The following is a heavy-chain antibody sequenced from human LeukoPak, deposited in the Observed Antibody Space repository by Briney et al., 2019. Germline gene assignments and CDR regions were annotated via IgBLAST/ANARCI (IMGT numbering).Heavy chain of an antibody. J-gene: IGHJ1*01. CDR2: IIPIFGTA. V-gene: IGHV1-69*05. D-gene: IGHD3-22*01. CDR3: ARGGYYYDSSGYSRNNEYFQH. Sequence: SVKVSCKASGGTFSSYAISWVRQAPGQGLEWMGRIIPIFGTANYAQKFQGRVTITTDESTSTAYMELSSLRSEDTAVYYCARGGYYYDSSGYSRNNEYFQHWGQGTLLTVSS. CDR1: GGTFSSYA.